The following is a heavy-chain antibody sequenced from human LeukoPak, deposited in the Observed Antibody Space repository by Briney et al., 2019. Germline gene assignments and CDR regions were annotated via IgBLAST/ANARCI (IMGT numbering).Heavy chain of an antibody. CDR1: GATFSSYA. J-gene: IGHJ4*02. CDR2: IITNLATA. D-gene: IGHD3-22*01. V-gene: IGHV1-69*06. CDR3: ASASRYYYDSSGYYSERG. Sequence: GASANLSCKASGATFSSYAISWVRHAPGHGHEWKGRIITNLATANYAQKFQGRVTITADKSTSTAYMELSSLRSEDTAVYYCASASRYYYDSSGYYSERGWGQGSLVTVSS.